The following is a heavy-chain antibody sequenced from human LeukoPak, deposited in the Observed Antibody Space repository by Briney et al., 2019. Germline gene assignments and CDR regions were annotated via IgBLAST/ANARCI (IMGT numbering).Heavy chain of an antibody. CDR1: GFTFTSSA. V-gene: IGHV1-58*02. J-gene: IGHJ3*02. CDR3: AAVSLGGYGYGSDAFDI. CDR2: IVVGSGNT. Sequence: SVKVSCKASGFTFTSSAMQWVRQARGQRLEWIGWIVVGSGNTNYARKFQERVTITRDMSTSTAYMELSSLRSEDTAVYYCAAVSLGGYGYGSDAFDIWGQGTMVTVSS. D-gene: IGHD5-18*01.